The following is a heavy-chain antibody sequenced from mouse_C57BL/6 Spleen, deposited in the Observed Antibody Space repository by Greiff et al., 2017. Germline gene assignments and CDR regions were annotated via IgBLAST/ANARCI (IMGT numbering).Heavy chain of an antibody. V-gene: IGHV7-3*01. Sequence: EVQLVESGGGLVQPGGSLSLSCAASGFTFTDYYMSWVRQPPGKALEWLGFIRNKANGYTTEYSASVKGRFTISRDNSQSILYLQMNALRAEDSATYYCARYDLAGPWFAYWGQGTLVTVSA. CDR2: IRNKANGYTT. J-gene: IGHJ3*01. CDR1: GFTFTDYY. CDR3: ARYDLAGPWFAY.